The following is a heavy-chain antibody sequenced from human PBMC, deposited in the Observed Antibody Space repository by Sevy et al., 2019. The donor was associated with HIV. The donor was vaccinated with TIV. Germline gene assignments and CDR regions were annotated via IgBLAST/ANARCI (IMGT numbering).Heavy chain of an antibody. J-gene: IGHJ4*02. V-gene: IGHV3-11*01. CDR2: ISSSGSTI. Sequence: GGSLRLSCAASGFTFSDYYMSWIRQAPGKGLEWVSYISSSGSTIYYADSVKGRFTISRDNAKNSLYLHMNSLRAEDTAVYYCASSTVTTRGDYWGQGTLVTVSS. CDR3: ASSTVTTRGDY. D-gene: IGHD4-17*01. CDR1: GFTFSDYY.